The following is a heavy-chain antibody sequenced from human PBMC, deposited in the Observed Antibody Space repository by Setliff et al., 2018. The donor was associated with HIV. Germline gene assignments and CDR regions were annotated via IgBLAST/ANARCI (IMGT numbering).Heavy chain of an antibody. V-gene: IGHV4-4*07. J-gene: IGHJ4*02. Sequence: PSETLSLTCTVSGGSISSYYWSWIRQPAGKGLEWIGYIYTSGSTNYNPSLKSRVTMSVDTSKNQISLKLSSVTAADTAMYYCARRMAAGTFDYWGQGTLVTVSS. CDR2: IYTSGST. CDR1: GGSISSYY. D-gene: IGHD6-13*01. CDR3: ARRMAAGTFDY.